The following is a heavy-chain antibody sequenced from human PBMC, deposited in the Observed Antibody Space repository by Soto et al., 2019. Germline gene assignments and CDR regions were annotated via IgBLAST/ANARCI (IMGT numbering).Heavy chain of an antibody. CDR2: IWYDGSDK. CDR1: GFTFSSYG. D-gene: IGHD4-4*01. Sequence: QVQLVESGGGVVQPGRSLRLSCAASGFTFSSYGMHWVRQAPGKGLEWVAVIWYDGSDKFYADSVKDRFTISRDNSKNTLYLQMNSLRAEDTAVYYCARGDDYSNPFHFDYWCQGTLVTVSS. V-gene: IGHV3-33*01. CDR3: ARGDDYSNPFHFDY. J-gene: IGHJ4*02.